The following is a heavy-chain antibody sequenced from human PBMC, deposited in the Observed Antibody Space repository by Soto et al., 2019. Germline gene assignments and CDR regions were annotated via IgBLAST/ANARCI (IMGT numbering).Heavy chain of an antibody. V-gene: IGHV1-8*01. CDR2: MNPNSGNT. Sequence: ASVKVSCKASGYTFTSYDINWVRQATGQGLEWMGWMNPNSGNTGYAQKFQGRVTMTRNTSISTAYMELSSLRSEDTAVYYCARGHSVNNRFDPWGQGTLVTVSS. CDR1: GYTFTSYD. CDR3: ARGHSVNNRFDP. J-gene: IGHJ5*02.